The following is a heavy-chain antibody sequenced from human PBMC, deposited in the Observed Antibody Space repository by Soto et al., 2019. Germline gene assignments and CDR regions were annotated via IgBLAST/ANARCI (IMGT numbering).Heavy chain of an antibody. J-gene: IGHJ6*02. D-gene: IGHD6-19*01. V-gene: IGHV6-1*01. Sequence: QTLSLTCAISGDSVSSNSAAWNWIRQSPSRGLEWLGRTYYRSKWYNDYAVSVKSRITINPGTSKNQFSLQLNSVTPEDTAVYYCARDVSVRVAGTPPYYYGMDVWGQGTTVTVSS. CDR2: TYYRSKWYN. CDR3: ARDVSVRVAGTPPYYYGMDV. CDR1: GDSVSSNSAA.